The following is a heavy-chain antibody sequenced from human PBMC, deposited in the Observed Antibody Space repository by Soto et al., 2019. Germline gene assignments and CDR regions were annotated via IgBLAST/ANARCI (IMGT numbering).Heavy chain of an antibody. V-gene: IGHV4-4*02. CDR1: GGSVSSSNW. CDR2: IYHSGST. D-gene: IGHD3-22*01. Sequence: PSETLSLTCIVSGGSVSSSNWWSWVRQPSGKGLEWIGEIYHSGSTTYNPSLKSRATISVDKSENQFSLRLKSVTAADTAVYYCASVGSDYDNSGYYLPWGPGTLVTVSS. J-gene: IGHJ5*02. CDR3: ASVGSDYDNSGYYLP.